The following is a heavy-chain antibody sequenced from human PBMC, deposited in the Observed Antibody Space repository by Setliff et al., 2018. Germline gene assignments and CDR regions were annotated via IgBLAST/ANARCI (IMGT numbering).Heavy chain of an antibody. V-gene: IGHV4-4*07. CDR2: IYTSGST. CDR3: AREKGNREAPELRGLYYYYMDV. D-gene: IGHD3-10*01. J-gene: IGHJ6*03. Sequence: LSLTCTVSGGSLSSYYWSWIRQPAGKGLEWIGRIYTSGSTNYNPSLKSRVTMSVDTSKNQFSLKLSSVTAADTAVYYCAREKGNREAPELRGLYYYYMDVWGKGTTVTVSS. CDR1: GGSLSSYY.